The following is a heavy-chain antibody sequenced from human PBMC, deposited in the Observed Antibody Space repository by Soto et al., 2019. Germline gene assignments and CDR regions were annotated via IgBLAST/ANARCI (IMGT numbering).Heavy chain of an antibody. CDR2: IHQDGSEK. Sequence: EVQLVESGGGLVQPGGSLRLSCAASGFTFSNYWMSWVRQAPGKGLEWVANIHQDGSEKNYVDSVKGRLTISRDNAKNSLYLKMNSLRAEDAAVYYCARDDLSGDWGQGSLVTVSS. J-gene: IGHJ4*02. CDR3: ARDDLSGD. D-gene: IGHD7-27*01. V-gene: IGHV3-7*03. CDR1: GFTFSNYW.